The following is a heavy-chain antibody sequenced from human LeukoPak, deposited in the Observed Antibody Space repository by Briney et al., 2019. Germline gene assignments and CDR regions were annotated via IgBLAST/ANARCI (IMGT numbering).Heavy chain of an antibody. J-gene: IGHJ6*03. D-gene: IGHD3-22*01. V-gene: IGHV3-23*01. CDR2: ISGSGGRT. Sequence: GGSLRLSCAASGFTVSSNYMSWVRQAPGKGLEWVSGISGSGGRTYYADSVKGRFTISRDNSKNTLYLQMNSLRAEDTAVYYCAKGSGDSSGYYYDYYYYYMDVWGKGTTVTVSS. CDR3: AKGSGDSSGYYYDYYYYYMDV. CDR1: GFTVSSNY.